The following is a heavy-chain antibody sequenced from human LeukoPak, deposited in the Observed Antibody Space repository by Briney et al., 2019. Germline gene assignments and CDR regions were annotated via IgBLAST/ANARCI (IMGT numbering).Heavy chain of an antibody. CDR1: GFTFTNYD. CDR2: ISYDGSNK. CDR3: AKEDLAGFSFDY. V-gene: IGHV3-30*18. Sequence: GGSLRLSCAASGFTFTNYDMHWVRQAPGKGLEWVAVISYDGSNKYYADSVKGQFTISRDNSTNTLYLQMNSLRAEDTAVYYCAKEDLAGFSFDYWGQGTLLTVSS. D-gene: IGHD3/OR15-3a*01. J-gene: IGHJ4*02.